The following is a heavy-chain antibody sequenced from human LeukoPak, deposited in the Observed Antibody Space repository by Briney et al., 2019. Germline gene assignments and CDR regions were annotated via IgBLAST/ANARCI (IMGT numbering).Heavy chain of an antibody. V-gene: IGHV1-69*05. CDR2: IIPIFGTA. D-gene: IGHD5-18*01. Sequence: ASVKVSCKASGGTFSSYAISWVRQAPGQGLEWMGGIIPIFGTANYAQKFQGRATITTDESTSTAYMELSSLRSEDTAVYYCARQGNTAMVTFDYWGQGTLVTVSS. CDR3: ARQGNTAMVTFDY. CDR1: GGTFSSYA. J-gene: IGHJ4*02.